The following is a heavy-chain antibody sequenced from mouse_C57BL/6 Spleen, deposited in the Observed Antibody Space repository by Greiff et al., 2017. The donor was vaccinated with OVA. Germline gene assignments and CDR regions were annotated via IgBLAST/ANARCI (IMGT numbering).Heavy chain of an antibody. Sequence: EVQLQESEGGLVQPGSSMKLSCTASGFTFSDYYMAWVRQVPEKGLEWVANINYDGSSTYYLDSLKSRFIISRDNAKNILYLQMSSLKSEDTATYYCARVTRDPFDYWGQGTTLTVSS. CDR3: ARVTRDPFDY. V-gene: IGHV5-16*01. J-gene: IGHJ2*01. CDR1: GFTFSDYY. D-gene: IGHD3-3*01. CDR2: INYDGSST.